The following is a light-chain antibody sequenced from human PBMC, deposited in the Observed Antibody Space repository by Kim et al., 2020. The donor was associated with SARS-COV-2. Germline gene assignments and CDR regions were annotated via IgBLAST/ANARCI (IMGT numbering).Light chain of an antibody. J-gene: IGLJ3*02. CDR3: QSYDSNNNWV. Sequence: KTVTISCTRSRANILSNYVQWYQQRPSSSPTSVMYEDNQRPSGVPDRFSGSIDSSSNSASLTISGLKTEDEADYYCQSYDSNNNWVFGGGTQLTVL. V-gene: IGLV6-57*01. CDR2: EDN. CDR1: RANILSNY.